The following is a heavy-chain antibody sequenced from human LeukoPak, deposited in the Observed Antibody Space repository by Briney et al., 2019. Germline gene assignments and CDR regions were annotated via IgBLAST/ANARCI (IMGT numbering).Heavy chain of an antibody. CDR3: ARDVIIQDMVATILYYFDY. CDR1: GFTFSSYG. Sequence: GRSLRLSCAASGFTFSSYGMHWVRQAPGRGLEWVAVIWYDGSNKYYADSVKGRFTISRDNSKNTLYLQMNSLRAEDTAVYYCARDVIIQDMVATILYYFDYWGQGTLVTVSS. V-gene: IGHV3-33*01. CDR2: IWYDGSNK. D-gene: IGHD5-12*01. J-gene: IGHJ4*02.